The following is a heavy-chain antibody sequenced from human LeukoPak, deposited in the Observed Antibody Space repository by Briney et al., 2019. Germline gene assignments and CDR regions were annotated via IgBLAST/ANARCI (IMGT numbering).Heavy chain of an antibody. CDR3: ARDRTYSSGWFDAFDI. CDR1: GFTFSSYS. CDR2: ISSSGSY. Sequence: GGSLSLSCSASGFTFSSYSINWVRQARGKGLEWVSSISSSGSYYADSVKGRFTISRDNAKNSLYLQMNSLRAEDTAVYYCARDRTYSSGWFDAFDIWGQGTMVTVSS. J-gene: IGHJ3*02. V-gene: IGHV3-21*01. D-gene: IGHD6-19*01.